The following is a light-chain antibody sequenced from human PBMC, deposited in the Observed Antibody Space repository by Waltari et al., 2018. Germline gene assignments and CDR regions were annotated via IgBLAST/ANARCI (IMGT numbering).Light chain of an antibody. CDR3: QETNTFPIT. CDR2: DAS. CDR1: QDISNQ. Sequence: DIQMNQSPSSVSASVGDTVTITCRASQDISNQLTWYQQKPGKAPKFLIYDASTLESGVPSRFSGSGSGTDFTLTVRSLQPEDFATYYCQETNTFPITFGQGTRLEIK. J-gene: IGKJ5*01. V-gene: IGKV1D-12*01.